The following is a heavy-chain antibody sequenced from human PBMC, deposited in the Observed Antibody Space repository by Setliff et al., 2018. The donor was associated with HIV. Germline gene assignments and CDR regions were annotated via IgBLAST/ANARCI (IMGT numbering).Heavy chain of an antibody. CDR3: ARGGVYYYDSSGWSMDY. CDR2: IIPVFGTT. CDR1: GGTFSSYA. J-gene: IGHJ4*02. Sequence: ASVKVSCKASGGTFSSYAISWVRQAPGQGLDWVGGIIPVFGTTNYAQKFQGRVTITADESTGTAYMELSSLRSEDTAVYYCARGGVYYYDSSGWSMDYWGQGTLVTVSS. V-gene: IGHV1-69*13. D-gene: IGHD3-22*01.